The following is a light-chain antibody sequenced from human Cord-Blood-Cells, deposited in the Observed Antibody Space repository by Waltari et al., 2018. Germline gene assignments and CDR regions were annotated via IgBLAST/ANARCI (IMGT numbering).Light chain of an antibody. J-gene: IGKJ1*01. Sequence: DIQMTQSPSSLSASVGDRVTITCRASQSISSYLNWYQQKPGKAPKLLIYAASSLQSGVPSRFSGSGSGTDFTLTINSLQPEDFATYYCQQSYSTWTFGQGTKEEIK. CDR2: AAS. CDR1: QSISSY. V-gene: IGKV1-39*01. CDR3: QQSYSTWT.